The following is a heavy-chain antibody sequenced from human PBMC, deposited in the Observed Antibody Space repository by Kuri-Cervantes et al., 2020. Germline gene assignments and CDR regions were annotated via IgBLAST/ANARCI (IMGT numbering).Heavy chain of an antibody. V-gene: IGHV3-30-3*01. CDR1: GFSLSSYA. D-gene: IGHD3-22*01. CDR3: AKGGDYGYDSSGYPVYYFDY. J-gene: IGHJ4*02. CDR2: ISYDGSNK. Sequence: GGSLGLSWSAPGFSLSSYAMHWARQAPGKGLEWVAVISYDGSNKSYADSVKGRFTISRDNAKNSLYLQMNSLRAEDTALYYCAKGGDYGYDSSGYPVYYFDYWGQGTLVTVSS.